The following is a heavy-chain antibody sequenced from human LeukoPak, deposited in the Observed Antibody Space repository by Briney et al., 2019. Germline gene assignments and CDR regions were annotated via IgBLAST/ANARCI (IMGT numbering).Heavy chain of an antibody. CDR3: ASIDQGYCSGGSCFSDDY. CDR1: GFTFSSYS. CDR2: ISSSSSYI. J-gene: IGHJ4*02. D-gene: IGHD2-15*01. Sequence: GGSLRLSCAASGFTFSSYSMNWVRQAPGKGLEWVSSISSSSSYIYYADSVKGRFTISRDNAKNSLYLQMNSLRAEDTAVYYCASIDQGYCSGGSCFSDDYWGQGTLVTVSS. V-gene: IGHV3-21*01.